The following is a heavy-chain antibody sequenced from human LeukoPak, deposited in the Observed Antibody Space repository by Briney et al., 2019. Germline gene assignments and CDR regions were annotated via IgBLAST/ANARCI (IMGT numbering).Heavy chain of an antibody. CDR3: ARGGKIPLAGTRSPQYFQH. CDR2: ISYDGSNK. CDR1: GFTFSSYA. D-gene: IGHD6-19*01. Sequence: GGSLRLSCAASGFTFSSYAMHWVRQAPGKGLEWVAVISYDGSNKYYADSVKGRFTISRDNSKNTLYLQMNSLRPEDTAVYYCARGGKIPLAGTRSPQYFQHWGQGTLVTVSS. V-gene: IGHV3-30*04. J-gene: IGHJ1*01.